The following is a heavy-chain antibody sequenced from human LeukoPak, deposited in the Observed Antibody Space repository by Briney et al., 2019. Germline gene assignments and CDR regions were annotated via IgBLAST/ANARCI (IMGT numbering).Heavy chain of an antibody. J-gene: IGHJ4*02. V-gene: IGHV3-11*01. CDR3: ARSNDHTNYGGRGYLDH. CDR2: ISRRGNDV. CDR1: GFTFNDYY. D-gene: IGHD3-16*01. Sequence: GGSLRLSCAASGFTFNDYYMTWIRQAPGKGLEWVSSISRRGNDVYTADSVKGRLTISRDNAKDSVLLQINSLRVDDTAIYYCARSNDHTNYGGRGYLDHWGQGALVTVSS.